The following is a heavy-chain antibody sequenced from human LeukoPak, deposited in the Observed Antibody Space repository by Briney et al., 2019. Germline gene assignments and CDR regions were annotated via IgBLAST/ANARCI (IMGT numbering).Heavy chain of an antibody. CDR2: ISGSGGSR. V-gene: IGHV3-23*01. J-gene: IGHJ4*02. D-gene: IGHD6-13*01. Sequence: GGSLRLSCAASGFTFNSYAMSWVRQAPAKGLEWVSSISGSGGSRYYADSVKGRFTISRANSKNTLYLQMNSLRAEDTAIYYCAKVWYRIAAAGYYFDYWGQGTLVTVSS. CDR1: GFTFNSYA. CDR3: AKVWYRIAAAGYYFDY.